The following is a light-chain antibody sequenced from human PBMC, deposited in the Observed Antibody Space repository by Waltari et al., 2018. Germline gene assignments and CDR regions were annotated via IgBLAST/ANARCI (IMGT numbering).Light chain of an antibody. CDR2: GAS. CDR3: QQHGTLPAT. J-gene: IGKJ1*01. CDR1: QSVSRT. Sequence: IVLTQSPGTLSLSPGERATLSCRASQSVSRTLAWYQQKPGQAPRLLIYGASTRATGIPDRFSGSGSGTDFSLTISRLEPEDFAVYYCQQHGTLPATFGQGTKVEIK. V-gene: IGKV3-20*01.